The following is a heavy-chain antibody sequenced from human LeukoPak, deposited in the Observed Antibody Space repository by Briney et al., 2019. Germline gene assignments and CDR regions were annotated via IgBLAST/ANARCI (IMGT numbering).Heavy chain of an antibody. J-gene: IGHJ4*02. CDR1: GFTFSSYS. Sequence: GGSLRLSCAASGFTFSSYSMNWVRQAPGKGLKWVSAIVGSGANAYYADSVKGRFTISRDNPRNTLYLQMNSLRAEDTAVYYCAKWGDYDVLTGYYDPDNWGQGTLVTVSS. CDR3: AKWGDYDVLTGYYDPDN. CDR2: IVGSGANA. D-gene: IGHD3-9*01. V-gene: IGHV3-23*01.